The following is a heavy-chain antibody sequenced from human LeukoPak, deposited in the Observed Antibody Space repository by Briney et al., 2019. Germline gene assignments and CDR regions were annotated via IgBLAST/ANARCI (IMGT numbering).Heavy chain of an antibody. CDR3: ASTGYSSSWYGPFDY. J-gene: IGHJ4*02. D-gene: IGHD6-13*01. Sequence: SETLSLTCTVSGGSISSGDYYWSWIRQPPGKGLEWIGYIYYSGSTNYNPSLKSRVTISVDTSKNQFSLKLSSVTAADTAVYYCASTGYSSSWYGPFDYWGQGTLVTVSS. CDR1: GGSISSGDYY. CDR2: IYYSGST. V-gene: IGHV4-30-4*08.